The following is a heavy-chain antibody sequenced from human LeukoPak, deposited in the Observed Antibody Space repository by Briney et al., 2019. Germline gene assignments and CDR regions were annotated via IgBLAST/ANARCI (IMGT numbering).Heavy chain of an antibody. V-gene: IGHV4-34*01. CDR1: GGSFSGYY. CDR2: INHSGST. CDR3: ARGRDYFQH. J-gene: IGHJ1*01. Sequence: PSETLSLTCAVYGGSFSGYYWSWIRQPPGKGLEWIGEINHSGSTNYNPSLKSRVTISADTSKNQFSLKLSSVTAADTAVYYCARGRDYFQHWGQGTLVTVSS.